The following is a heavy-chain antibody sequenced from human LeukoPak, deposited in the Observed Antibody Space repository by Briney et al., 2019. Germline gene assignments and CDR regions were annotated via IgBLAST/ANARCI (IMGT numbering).Heavy chain of an antibody. V-gene: IGHV1-2*02. CDR2: INPNSGGT. Sequence: GASVKVSCKASGYTFTGYYMHWVRQAPGQGLEWMGWINPNSGGTNYAQKFQGRVTMTRDTSISTAYMELSRLRSDDTAVYYCARVGRYYDSSGYYISLGAWIYWGQGTLVTVSS. D-gene: IGHD3-22*01. CDR3: ARVGRYYDSSGYYISLGAWIY. CDR1: GYTFTGYY. J-gene: IGHJ4*02.